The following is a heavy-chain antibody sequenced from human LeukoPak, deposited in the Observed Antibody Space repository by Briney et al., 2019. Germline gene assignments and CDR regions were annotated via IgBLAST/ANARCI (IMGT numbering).Heavy chain of an antibody. D-gene: IGHD3-10*01. CDR2: IIPIFGTA. J-gene: IGHJ5*02. V-gene: IGHV1-69*13. CDR3: AADPEYGSGSYYNWFDP. Sequence: SVTVSCKASGGTFSSYAIIWVRQAPGQGLEWMGGIIPIFGTANYAQKFQGRVTITADESTSTAYMELSSLRSEDTAVYYCAADPEYGSGSYYNWFDPWGQGTLVTVSS. CDR1: GGTFSSYA.